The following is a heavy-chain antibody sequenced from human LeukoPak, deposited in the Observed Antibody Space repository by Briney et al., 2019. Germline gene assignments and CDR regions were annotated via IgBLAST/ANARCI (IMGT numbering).Heavy chain of an antibody. J-gene: IGHJ4*02. CDR2: ISGSGSHT. V-gene: IGHV3-23*01. D-gene: IGHD5-12*01. CDR1: GFTFSNSA. CDR3: AKDGYGVTVHYFFDH. Sequence: GGSLRLSCAASGFTFSNSAMSWVRQASGKGLEWVSGISGSGSHTHYADSVRGRFTISRDNSKNTLYLQMNSLRAEDTAVYFCAKDGYGVTVHYFFDHWGQGTLATVSS.